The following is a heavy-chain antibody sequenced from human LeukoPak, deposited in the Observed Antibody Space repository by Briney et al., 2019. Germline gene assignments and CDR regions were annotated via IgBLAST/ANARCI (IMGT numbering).Heavy chain of an antibody. J-gene: IGHJ4*02. CDR1: GGTFSSYA. V-gene: IGHV1-69*04. CDR3: ARELLDYGDYGFDY. Sequence: GSSVKVSCKASGGTFSSYAISWVRQAPGQGLEWMGRIIPILGIANYAQKFRGRVTITADKSTSTAYMELSSLRSEDTAVFYCARELLDYGDYGFDYWGQGTLVTVSS. CDR2: IIPILGIA. D-gene: IGHD4-17*01.